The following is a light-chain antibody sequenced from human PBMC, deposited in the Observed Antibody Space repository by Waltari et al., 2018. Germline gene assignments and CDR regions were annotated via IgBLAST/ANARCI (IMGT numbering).Light chain of an antibody. CDR1: QNLLTSEGNTY. Sequence: DVVMTPSPLSLPVTLEQPASISCRSSQNLLTSEGNTYMNWFQQRPGQSPRRLISKVSNRDSGVPDRFSGSGSGTDFTLRISRVEAEDVGVYYCMQRSHWPLTFGPATKVDFK. CDR2: KVS. J-gene: IGKJ3*01. V-gene: IGKV2-30*01. CDR3: MQRSHWPLT.